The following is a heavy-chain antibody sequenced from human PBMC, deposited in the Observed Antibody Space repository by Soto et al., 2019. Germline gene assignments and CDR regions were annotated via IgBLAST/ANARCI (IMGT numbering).Heavy chain of an antibody. CDR2: ISYDGSNK. CDR1: GFTFSSYA. V-gene: IGHV3-30-3*01. CDR3: ARAYGSGSYYGAYFDY. Sequence: QVQLVESGGGVVQPGRSLRLSCAASGFTFSSYAMHWVRQAPGKGLEWVAVISYDGSNKYYADSVKGRFTISRDNSKNTLYVQMNSLRAEETAVYYCARAYGSGSYYGAYFDYWGQGTLVTVSS. D-gene: IGHD3-10*01. J-gene: IGHJ4*02.